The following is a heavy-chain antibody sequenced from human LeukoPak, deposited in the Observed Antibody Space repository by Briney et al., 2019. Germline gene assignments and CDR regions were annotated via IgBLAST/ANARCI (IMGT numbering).Heavy chain of an antibody. CDR1: GGSISSYY. CDR3: ARSSYYYGADALDI. V-gene: IGHV4-59*01. D-gene: IGHD3-10*01. Sequence: SETLSLTCTVSGGSISSYYWSWIRQPPGKGLEWIGYIYYSGSTDYNPSLKSRVTISIDTSKNQFSLKLSSVTAADTAVYYCARSSYYYGADALDIWGQGTMDTVSS. J-gene: IGHJ3*02. CDR2: IYYSGST.